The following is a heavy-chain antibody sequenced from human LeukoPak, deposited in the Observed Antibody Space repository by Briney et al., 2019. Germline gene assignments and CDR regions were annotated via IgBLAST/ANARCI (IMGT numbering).Heavy chain of an antibody. J-gene: IGHJ4*02. Sequence: GGSLRLSCAASGFTFSSYSFNWFRQAPGKGLEWVSSISSRSSYIYYADSVKGRFTISRGDAKNSLYLQMNSLTGEDTATYYCARDIGLMWGQGTLVTVSS. CDR1: GFTFSSYS. V-gene: IGHV3-21*01. CDR2: ISSRSSYI. CDR3: ARDIGLM. D-gene: IGHD1-26*01.